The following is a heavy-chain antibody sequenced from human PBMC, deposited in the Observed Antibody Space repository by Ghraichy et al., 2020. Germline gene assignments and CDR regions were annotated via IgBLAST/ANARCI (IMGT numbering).Heavy chain of an antibody. V-gene: IGHV4-59*01. CDR2: IYYSGST. D-gene: IGHD5-18*01. CDR3: ASGGIELWSIF. Sequence: SETLSLTCTVSGGSISSNYWSWIRQTPGKGLEWIGNIYYSGSTNYNPSLKSRVTISVDTSKNQFSLKLSSVTAADTAVYYCASGGIELWSIFWGQGTLVTVSS. CDR1: GGSISSNY. J-gene: IGHJ4*02.